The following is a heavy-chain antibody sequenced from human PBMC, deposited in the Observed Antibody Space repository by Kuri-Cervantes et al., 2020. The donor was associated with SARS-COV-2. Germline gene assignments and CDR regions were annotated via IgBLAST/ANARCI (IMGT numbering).Heavy chain of an antibody. V-gene: IGHV3-7*01. Sequence: LSLTCAVYGGSFSGYYWSWIRQPPGKGLEWVANIKQDGSEKYYVDSVKGRLTISRDNAKNSLYLQMNSLRAEDTAVYYCARPGSLYDYDYWGQGTLVTVSS. D-gene: IGHD1-26*01. CDR1: GGSFSGYY. J-gene: IGHJ4*02. CDR3: ARPGSLYDYDY. CDR2: IKQDGSEK.